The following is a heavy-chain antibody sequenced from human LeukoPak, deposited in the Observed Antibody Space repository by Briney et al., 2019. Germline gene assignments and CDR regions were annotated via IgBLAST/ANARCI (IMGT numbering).Heavy chain of an antibody. V-gene: IGHV3-23*01. CDR1: GFTFSSYA. CDR2: ISGSGGST. J-gene: IGHJ4*02. Sequence: SGGSLRLSCAASGFTFSSYAMSWVRQAPRKGLEWVSAISGSGGSTYYADSVKGRSTISRDNSKNTLYLQMNSLRAEDTAVYYCAKPFHYYDSSGYYYAGFDYWGQGTLVTVSS. CDR3: AKPFHYYDSSGYYYAGFDY. D-gene: IGHD3-22*01.